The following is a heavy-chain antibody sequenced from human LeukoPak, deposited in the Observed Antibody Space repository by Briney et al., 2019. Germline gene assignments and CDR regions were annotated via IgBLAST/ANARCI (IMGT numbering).Heavy chain of an antibody. Sequence: GASVKVSCKASGDTFTSYGISWVRQAPGQGLEWMGWIGAYNGYTNYAQKLQGRVTMTTDTATGTAYVELRSLRSDDTAVYYCARDGGIGYYGMDVWGQGTTVTVSS. V-gene: IGHV1-18*01. CDR3: ARDGGIGYYGMDV. J-gene: IGHJ6*02. D-gene: IGHD3-16*01. CDR1: GDTFTSYG. CDR2: IGAYNGYT.